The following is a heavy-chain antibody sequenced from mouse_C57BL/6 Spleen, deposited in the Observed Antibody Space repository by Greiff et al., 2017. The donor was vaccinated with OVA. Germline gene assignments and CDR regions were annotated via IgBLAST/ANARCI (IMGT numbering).Heavy chain of an antibody. V-gene: IGHV1-9*01. CDR2: IFPGSGST. CDR3: TRRSSPMDY. Sequence: QVQLKQPGAELMKPGASVKLSCKASGYTFTGYWIEWVKQRPGHGLEWIGEIFPGSGSTNYNEKFKGKATLTADTSSNAAYMQLSSLSTEDAAIYCCTRRSSPMDYWGQGTSVTVSS. J-gene: IGHJ4*01. CDR1: GYTFTGYW. D-gene: IGHD1-1*01.